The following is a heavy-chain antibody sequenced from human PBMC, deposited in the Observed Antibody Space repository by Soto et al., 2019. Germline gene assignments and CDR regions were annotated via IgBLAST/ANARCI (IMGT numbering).Heavy chain of an antibody. CDR2: IYKNGDI. V-gene: IGHV4-59*01. Sequence: PSETLSLTCTVSGASINDDYWSWVRQPPGKGLECIGYIYKNGDINYSPSLKSRVTMSLDTSKNQVSLRLTSVTPADTAVYYCARTARRFDFWGQGILVTVS. D-gene: IGHD6-6*01. CDR3: ARTARRFDF. CDR1: GASINDDY. J-gene: IGHJ4*02.